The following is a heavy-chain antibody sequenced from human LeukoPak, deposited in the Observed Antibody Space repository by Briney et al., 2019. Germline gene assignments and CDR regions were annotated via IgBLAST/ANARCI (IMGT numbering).Heavy chain of an antibody. CDR1: GFTFSSYA. Sequence: GGSLRLSCAASGFTFSSYAMSWVRQAPGKGLEWVSAISGSGGSTYYADSVKGRFTISRDNSKNTLYLQMDSLRAEDTAVYYCAREYILTGYYNSFYFDYWGQGTLVTVSS. J-gene: IGHJ4*02. V-gene: IGHV3-23*01. CDR2: ISGSGGST. CDR3: AREYILTGYYNSFYFDY. D-gene: IGHD3-9*01.